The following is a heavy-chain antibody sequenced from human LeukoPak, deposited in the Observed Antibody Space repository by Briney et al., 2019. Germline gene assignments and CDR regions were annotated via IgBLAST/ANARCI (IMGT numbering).Heavy chain of an antibody. J-gene: IGHJ1*01. D-gene: IGHD5-18*01. CDR1: GFTFNNYA. CDR2: ISGSGGTT. Sequence: GGSLRLSCAASGFTFNNYAMTWVRQAPGKGLEWVSAISGSGGTTLYADSVKGRFTISRDNSKSTLYLQMNGLRAEDTAVYYCAKDQGIQLWLKYFQHWGQGTLVTVSS. CDR3: AKDQGIQLWLKYFQH. V-gene: IGHV3-23*01.